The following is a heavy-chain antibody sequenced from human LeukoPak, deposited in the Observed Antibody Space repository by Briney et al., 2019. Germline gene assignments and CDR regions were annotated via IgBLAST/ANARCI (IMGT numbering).Heavy chain of an antibody. J-gene: IGHJ6*03. CDR1: GFTFSNYA. Sequence: GGSLRLSCAASGFTFSNYAMRWVRQAPGKGLEWVSGISGSGDSTYYADSVKGRFTISRDNAKNSLYLQMNSLRAEDTAVYYCARESSYYYYMDVWGKGTTVTISS. CDR3: ARESSYYYYMDV. V-gene: IGHV3-23*01. CDR2: ISGSGDST.